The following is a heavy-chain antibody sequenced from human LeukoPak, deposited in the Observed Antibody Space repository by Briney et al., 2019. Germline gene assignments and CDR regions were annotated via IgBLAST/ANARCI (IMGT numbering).Heavy chain of an antibody. V-gene: IGHV4-30-4*01. J-gene: IGHJ4*02. CDR2: IYNSGTT. CDR3: ARDHTGYDRLDY. D-gene: IGHD5-12*01. CDR1: GGSTSSGDYY. Sequence: SQTLSLTCSVSGGSTSSGDYYWSWIRQPPGKGLEWIGYIYNSGTTYYNPSLKSRVTISGDTSKNQFFLRLSSVTAADTAVYYCARDHTGYDRLDYWGQGTLVTVSS.